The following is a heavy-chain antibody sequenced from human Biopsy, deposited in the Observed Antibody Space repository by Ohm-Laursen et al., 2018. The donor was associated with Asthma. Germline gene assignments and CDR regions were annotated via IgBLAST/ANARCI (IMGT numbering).Heavy chain of an antibody. J-gene: IGHJ4*02. CDR1: GLTFRNYG. CDR2: ISFDGSTK. CDR3: ARAISSSWWAVEY. V-gene: IGHV3-30*03. Sequence: SLRLSCAASGLTFRNYGMHWVRQAPGKGLEWVALISFDGSTKYFAGSVKGRFTISRDNSKNTLYLQMNSLRAEDTAVYYCARAISSSWWAVEYWGQGTLVTVSS. D-gene: IGHD6-6*01.